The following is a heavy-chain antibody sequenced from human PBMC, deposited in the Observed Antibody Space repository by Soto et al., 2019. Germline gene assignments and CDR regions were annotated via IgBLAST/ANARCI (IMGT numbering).Heavy chain of an antibody. V-gene: IGHV3-30*18. CDR1: GLTFNTSG. J-gene: IGHJ4*02. CDR2: ISYDGATQ. D-gene: IGHD1-7*01. CDR3: AKDGQLELPGDYFDY. Sequence: PGGSLRLSCEVSGLTFNTSGMHWVRQAPGKGLEWLAVISYDGATQYYADSVKGRFTISRDNSKNTLYLQMNSLRAEDTAVYYCAKDGQLELPGDYFDYWGQGTLVTVSS.